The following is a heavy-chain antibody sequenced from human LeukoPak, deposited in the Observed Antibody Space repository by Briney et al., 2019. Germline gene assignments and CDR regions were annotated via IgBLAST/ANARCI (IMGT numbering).Heavy chain of an antibody. Sequence: SGGSLRLSCVASGFTFSSYWMSWVRQAPGKGLEWVANIKQDGSEKDYVGSVKGRFTISRDNAKNSLYLQMNSLRAEDTAVYYCARDSNGGYYYDSSAPGSPNAFDIWGQGTMVTVSS. V-gene: IGHV3-7*01. J-gene: IGHJ3*02. CDR2: IKQDGSEK. D-gene: IGHD3-22*01. CDR3: ARDSNGGYYYDSSAPGSPNAFDI. CDR1: GFTFSSYW.